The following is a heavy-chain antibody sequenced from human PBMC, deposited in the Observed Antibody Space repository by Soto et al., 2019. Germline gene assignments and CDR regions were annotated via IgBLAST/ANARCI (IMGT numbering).Heavy chain of an antibody. J-gene: IGHJ3*02. CDR2: IYSGGST. V-gene: IGHV3-53*01. CDR1: GCTVSSNY. CDR3: ARDHLPVAFDI. Sequence: XGSLRLSCAASGCTVSSNYMSWVRQAPGKGLEWVSVIYSGGSTYYADSVKGRFTISRDNSKNTLYLQMNSLRAEDTAVYYCARDHLPVAFDIWRQGTMVTVSS.